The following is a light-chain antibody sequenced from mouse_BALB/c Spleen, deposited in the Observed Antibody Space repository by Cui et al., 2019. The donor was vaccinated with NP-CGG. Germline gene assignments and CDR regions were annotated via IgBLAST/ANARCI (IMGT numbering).Light chain of an antibody. CDR3: ALWYSNHWV. V-gene: IGLV1*01. Sequence: QAVVTQESALTTSPGETVTLTSRPSTGAFTTRNNANWGQEKPEHLYTGLIEGTNNRAPGVPARFSGSLIGDKAALTITGAQTEDEAIYFCALWYSNHWVFGGGTKLTVL. CDR2: GTN. J-gene: IGLJ1*01. CDR1: TGAFTTRNN.